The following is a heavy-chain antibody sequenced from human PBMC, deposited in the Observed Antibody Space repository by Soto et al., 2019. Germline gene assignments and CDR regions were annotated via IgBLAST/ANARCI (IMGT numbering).Heavy chain of an antibody. J-gene: IGHJ4*02. CDR2: ISGTGDAT. D-gene: IGHD5-12*01. Sequence: EVQLLESGGGLVQPGGSLRLSCAASGFTFDNYAMSWVRQAPGRGLEWVSTISGTGDATYYADSVKGRFTISRDNSKNTLFLQMTSLRAEDTAMYYGAKRETDYSGSLHFDFWGQGTPVTVSS. CDR3: AKRETDYSGSLHFDF. CDR1: GFTFDNYA. V-gene: IGHV3-23*01.